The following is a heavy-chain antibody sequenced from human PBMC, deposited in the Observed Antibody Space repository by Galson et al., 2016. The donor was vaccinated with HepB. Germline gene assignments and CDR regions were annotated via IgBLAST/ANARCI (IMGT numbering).Heavy chain of an antibody. CDR3: ASLGDDSSGYYYKDGY. CDR1: GYNFTSYA. V-gene: IGHV1-3*01. J-gene: IGHJ4*02. Sequence: SVKVSCKASGYNFTSYAMHWVRQAPGQRLEWMGWINAGNGHTKYSQNFQGRVTITRDTSASTAYMELSSLRSEDTAVYYCASLGDDSSGYYYKDGYWGQGSLVTVSS. D-gene: IGHD3-22*01. CDR2: INAGNGHT.